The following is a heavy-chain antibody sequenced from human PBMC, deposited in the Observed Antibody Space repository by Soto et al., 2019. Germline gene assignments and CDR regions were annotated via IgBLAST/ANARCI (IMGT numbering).Heavy chain of an antibody. Sequence: QVQLVQSGAEVQKPGASVKVSCKASGYTFTSYYMHWVRQAPGQVLEWMGIINPSGGSTSYAQKVQVRVTVTRYTSTSTVYMERRSVRSKDTGVYYCARVSTRRGALPSFLEYWYQGTMVTASS. CDR1: GYTFTSYY. V-gene: IGHV1-46*03. J-gene: IGHJ4*02. CDR3: ARVSTRRGALPSFLEY. CDR2: INPSGGST. D-gene: IGHD3-16*02.